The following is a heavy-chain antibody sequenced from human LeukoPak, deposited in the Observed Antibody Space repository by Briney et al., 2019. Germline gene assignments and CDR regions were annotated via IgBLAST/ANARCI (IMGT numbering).Heavy chain of an antibody. V-gene: IGHV1-3*01. J-gene: IGHJ3*02. CDR2: IHADSGNT. CDR1: GYTLTTCA. CDR3: TIGLAGDWDAFDI. D-gene: IGHD6-19*01. Sequence: ASVKVSCKTSGYTLTTCAVHWVRQAPGQRLEWVGWIHADSGNTKYSQKLQGRVAIARDTSASTIYMELTSLRIEDTAVYFCTIGLAGDWDAFDIWGLGTMVTVSS.